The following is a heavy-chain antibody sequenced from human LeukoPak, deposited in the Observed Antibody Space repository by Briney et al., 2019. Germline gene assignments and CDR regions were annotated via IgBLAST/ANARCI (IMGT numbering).Heavy chain of an antibody. V-gene: IGHV3-23*01. CDR2: ISRGGDVT. Sequence: GGSLRLSCAASGFTFSTYAMTWARQAPGRGLEWVSLISRGGDVTYYADSVKGRFTISRDSSKSTLYLQMHSLRAEDTAVYYCAARPGEVAVPYDYWGQGTLVTVSS. CDR1: GFTFSTYA. J-gene: IGHJ4*02. CDR3: AARPGEVAVPYDY. D-gene: IGHD2-15*01.